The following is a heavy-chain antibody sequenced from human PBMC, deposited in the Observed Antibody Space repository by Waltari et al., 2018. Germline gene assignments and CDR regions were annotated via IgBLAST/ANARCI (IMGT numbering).Heavy chain of an antibody. CDR3: AREEDGDYPLDY. D-gene: IGHD4-17*01. CDR1: GGTFSSYT. CDR2: IIPILGIA. Sequence: QVQLVQSGAEVKKPGSSVKVSCKASGGTFSSYTISWVRQAPGQGLEWMGRIIPILGIANYARNVQGRVTIPADKSTSTAYMELSSLRSEDTAVYYCAREEDGDYPLDYWGQGTLVTVSS. V-gene: IGHV1-69*08. J-gene: IGHJ4*02.